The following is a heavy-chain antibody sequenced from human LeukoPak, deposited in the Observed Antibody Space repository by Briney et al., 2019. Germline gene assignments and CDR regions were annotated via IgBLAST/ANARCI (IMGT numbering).Heavy chain of an antibody. Sequence: ASVKVSCKASGGTFSSYTISWVRQAPGQGLEWMGRIIPILGIANYAQKFQGRVTITADKSTSTAYMELSSLRSEDTAVYYCARAPYYYGSGSYLGSPGAFDIWSQGTMVTVSS. CDR2: IIPILGIA. D-gene: IGHD3-10*01. V-gene: IGHV1-69*02. CDR1: GGTFSSYT. J-gene: IGHJ3*02. CDR3: ARAPYYYGSGSYLGSPGAFDI.